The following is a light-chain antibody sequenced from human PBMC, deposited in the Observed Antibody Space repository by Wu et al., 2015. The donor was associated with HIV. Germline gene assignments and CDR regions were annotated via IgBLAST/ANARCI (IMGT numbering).Light chain of an antibody. CDR2: XAS. V-gene: IGKV3-11*01. Sequence: SYLAWYRTTKTSGHGLPRLLMYXASPGPLASQSKVPVGSGSETDFTLTISSLEPEDSAVYYCQQRSTWPLTFGGGTKVEIK. CDR3: QQRSTWPLT. J-gene: IGKJ4*01. CDR1: SY.